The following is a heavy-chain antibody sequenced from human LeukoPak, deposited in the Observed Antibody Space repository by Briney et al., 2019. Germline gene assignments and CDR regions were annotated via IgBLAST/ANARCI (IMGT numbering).Heavy chain of an antibody. J-gene: IGHJ4*02. Sequence: PGGSLRLSCAASGFTFSSYWMHWVRQVPGEGLVWVSRTNTDGRTTSYADSVKGRFTISRDNAKNMLYLQMNSLRVEDTAVYYCARIEDRGAAFHSWGQGVLVTISS. CDR3: ARIEDRGAAFHS. CDR2: TNTDGRTT. V-gene: IGHV3-74*01. CDR1: GFTFSSYW. D-gene: IGHD3-22*01.